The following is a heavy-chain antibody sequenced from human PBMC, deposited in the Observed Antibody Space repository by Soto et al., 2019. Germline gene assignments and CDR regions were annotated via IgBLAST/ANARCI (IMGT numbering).Heavy chain of an antibody. Sequence: QVQLVQSGAEVKKPGASVKVSCKASGYTFTSYGISWVRQAPGQGLEWMGWISAYNGNTNYAQKLQGRVTMTTDASTSTAYMELRSLRSDDTAVYYCARDRPVVVVAATRRFDPWGQGTLVTVSS. J-gene: IGHJ5*02. CDR3: ARDRPVVVVAATRRFDP. D-gene: IGHD2-15*01. CDR1: GYTFTSYG. V-gene: IGHV1-18*01. CDR2: ISAYNGNT.